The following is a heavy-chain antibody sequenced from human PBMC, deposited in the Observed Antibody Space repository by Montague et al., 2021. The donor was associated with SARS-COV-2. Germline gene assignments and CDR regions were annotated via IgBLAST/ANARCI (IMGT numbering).Heavy chain of an antibody. J-gene: IGHJ4*03. Sequence: SETLSLTCTVSGGSISSSTYYWGWIRQPPGKGLEWIGSIYYSGSTYYNPSLKSRVTISVDTSKNQFSLKLSSVTAADTAVYYCARHGWGWLRLVSPFDYWGPGTLVTVSS. CDR3: ARHGWGWLRLVSPFDY. CDR2: IYYSGST. V-gene: IGHV4-39*01. CDR1: GGSISSSTYY. D-gene: IGHD5-12*01.